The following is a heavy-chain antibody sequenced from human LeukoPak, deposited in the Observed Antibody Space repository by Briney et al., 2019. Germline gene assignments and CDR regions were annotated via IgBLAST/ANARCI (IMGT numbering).Heavy chain of an antibody. J-gene: IGHJ3*02. CDR3: ARVLYYYDSSGYYSDAFDI. D-gene: IGHD3-22*01. Sequence: SETLSLTCTVSGGSVSSGSYYWSWVRQPPGKGLEWIGYIYYSGSTCYNPSLKSRVTISVDTSKNQFSLKLSSVTAADTAVYYCARVLYYYDSSGYYSDAFDIWGQGTMVTVSS. V-gene: IGHV4-61*01. CDR2: IYYSGST. CDR1: GGSVSSGSYY.